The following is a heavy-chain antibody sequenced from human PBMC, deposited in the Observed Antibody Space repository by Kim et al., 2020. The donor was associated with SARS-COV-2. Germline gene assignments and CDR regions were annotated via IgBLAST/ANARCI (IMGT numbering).Heavy chain of an antibody. CDR2: DGGAT. CDR3: TATRAY. V-gene: IGHV3-15*01. D-gene: IGHD1-26*01. Sequence: DGGATDHAEPVKGRFIISRDDSKNTLYLEMNSLKTEDTAIYYCTATRAYWGQGTLVTVSS. J-gene: IGHJ4*02.